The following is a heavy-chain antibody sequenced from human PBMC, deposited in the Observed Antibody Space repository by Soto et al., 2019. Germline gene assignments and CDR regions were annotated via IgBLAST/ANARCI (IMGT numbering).Heavy chain of an antibody. CDR2: VYSSGGT. CDR3: ARGQRFSDWFDP. Sequence: PSETLSLTCTVSGGAMSSYYWTFSRQPAGKGLEWIGRVYSSGGTHYNPSLKSRVTISLDTSKNQFSLRLLSVTDADTAVYYCARGQRFSDWFDPWGQGTLVTVSS. V-gene: IGHV4-4*07. CDR1: GGAMSSYY. D-gene: IGHD3-3*01. J-gene: IGHJ5*02.